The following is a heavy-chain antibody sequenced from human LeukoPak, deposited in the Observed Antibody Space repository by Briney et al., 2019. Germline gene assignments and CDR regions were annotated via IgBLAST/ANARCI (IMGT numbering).Heavy chain of an antibody. Sequence: LETLSLTCTVSGGSISSYYWSWIRQPPGKGLEWISYIYYSGSSNYNPSLKSRVTISVDTSKNQFSLRLSSVTAADTAVYYCARSRLRYDEFDYWGQGTQVTVSS. D-gene: IGHD5-12*01. CDR1: GGSISSYY. CDR3: ARSRLRYDEFDY. V-gene: IGHV4-59*01. J-gene: IGHJ4*02. CDR2: IYYSGSS.